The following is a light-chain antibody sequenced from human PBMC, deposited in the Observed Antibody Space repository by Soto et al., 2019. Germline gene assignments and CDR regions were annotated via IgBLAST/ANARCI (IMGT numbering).Light chain of an antibody. CDR1: QGISTY. Sequence: DIQLTQSPSFLSASVGDRVTITCRASQGISTYLAWYQQKPGKPPRLLIYAVSTLQSGVPSRFSGGGSGTEFTLTISSLQPDDFATYYCQQYNAYSTFGQGTKVEIK. V-gene: IGKV1-9*01. CDR2: AVS. J-gene: IGKJ1*01. CDR3: QQYNAYST.